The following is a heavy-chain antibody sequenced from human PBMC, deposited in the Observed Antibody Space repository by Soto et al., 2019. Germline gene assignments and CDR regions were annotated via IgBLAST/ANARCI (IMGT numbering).Heavy chain of an antibody. CDR2: IHYSGST. J-gene: IGHJ5*02. Sequence: SETLSLTCPCSGGSISSGDYYWSWIRQPPGKGLEWIGYIHYSGSTYYNPSLKSRVTISVDTSKNQFSLKLSSVTAADTAVYYCARDQASRVDPWGQGTLVTVPQ. CDR3: ARDQASRVDP. CDR1: GGSISSGDYY. V-gene: IGHV4-30-4*01.